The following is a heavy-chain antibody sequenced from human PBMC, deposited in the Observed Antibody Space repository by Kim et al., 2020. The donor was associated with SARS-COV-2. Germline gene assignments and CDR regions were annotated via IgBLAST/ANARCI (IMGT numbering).Heavy chain of an antibody. CDR3: TTNYYDSSGYMDS. J-gene: IGHJ4*02. Sequence: DAASVKGRFSISRDDSKRIAYLQMNSLKTEDTAVYYCTTNYYDSSGYMDSWGQGTLVTVSS. D-gene: IGHD3-22*01. V-gene: IGHV3-49*02.